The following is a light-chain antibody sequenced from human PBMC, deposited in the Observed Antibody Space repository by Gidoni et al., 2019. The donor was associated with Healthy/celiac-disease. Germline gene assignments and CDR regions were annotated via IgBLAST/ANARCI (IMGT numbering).Light chain of an antibody. CDR2: DAS. CDR3: QQYNSYSWT. Sequence: DIQMTQSPSTLSASVGDRVTITCRARQSISSWLDWYQQKPGKAPTLLIYDASSLESGVPSRFSGSGSLTDFTLTISSLQPDDFATYYCQQYNSYSWTFGQGTKVEIK. J-gene: IGKJ1*01. CDR1: QSISSW. V-gene: IGKV1-5*01.